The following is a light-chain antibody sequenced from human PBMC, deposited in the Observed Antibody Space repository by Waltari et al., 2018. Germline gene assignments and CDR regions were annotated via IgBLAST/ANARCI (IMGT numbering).Light chain of an antibody. V-gene: IGKV3-15*01. CDR2: EAS. Sequence: EIVMTQSPATLSVSPGERATLSCRASQSVSSNLAWYQQQPGQTPRLLIYEASTRPTGIPARFSGSGSGTEFTLSISNLQSEDFAVYYCQQYNTWPPITFGQGTRLEIK. CDR3: QQYNTWPPIT. CDR1: QSVSSN. J-gene: IGKJ5*01.